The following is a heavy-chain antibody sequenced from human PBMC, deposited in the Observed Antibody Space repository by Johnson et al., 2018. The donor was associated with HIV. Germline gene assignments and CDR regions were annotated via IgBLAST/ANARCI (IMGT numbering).Heavy chain of an antibody. V-gene: IGHV3-74*02. CDR2: INSDGSST. J-gene: IGHJ3*02. CDR1: GFTFSSYW. D-gene: IGHD6-13*01. CDR3: ASGKSWHRDAFDI. Sequence: VQLVESGGVVVQPGGSLRLSCAASGFTFSSYWMHWVRRAPGKGLVWVSHINSDGSSTSYADSVKGRFTISRDNAKNTLFVQMSSLRAEDTAVYYCASGKSWHRDAFDIWGQGTMVTVSS.